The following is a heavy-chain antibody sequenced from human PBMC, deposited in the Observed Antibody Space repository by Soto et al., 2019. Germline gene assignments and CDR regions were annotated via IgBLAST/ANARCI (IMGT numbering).Heavy chain of an antibody. Sequence: QVQLQESGPGLVKPSGTLSLTCAVSGGSISTSNWWSWVRQPPGKGLEWIGEVYRTGSTNYNPSHQQPLTLSATKTQHQSTIKLTSPTAADTAAYYCASARATIATATIFACWDQGTLVTASS. CDR2: VYRTGST. CDR1: GGSISTSNW. CDR3: ASARATIATATIFAC. D-gene: IGHD6-13*01. J-gene: IGHJ4*02. V-gene: IGHV4-4*02.